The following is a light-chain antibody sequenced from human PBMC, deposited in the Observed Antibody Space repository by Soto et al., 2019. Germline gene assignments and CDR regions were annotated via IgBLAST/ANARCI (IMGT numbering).Light chain of an antibody. J-gene: IGKJ5*01. CDR2: DTS. Sequence: EVVLTQSPVTLSLSPGERAAVSCRASQSVDSRLAWYQQKPGQAPRLLIYDTSHRAPGIPARFSGSGSGTDFTLTISSLEPEYSAVYDCQERRHWPPFAVGQGTRLDIK. V-gene: IGKV3-11*01. CDR1: QSVDSR. CDR3: QERRHWPPFA.